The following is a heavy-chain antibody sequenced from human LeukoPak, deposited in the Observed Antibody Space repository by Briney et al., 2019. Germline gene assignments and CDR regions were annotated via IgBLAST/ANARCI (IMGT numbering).Heavy chain of an antibody. J-gene: IGHJ6*02. Sequence: GASVKVSCKASGGTFSSYAISWVRQAPGQGLEWIGGIITVFVTSNYAQKFQGRVTITADESTSTAYMELSSLRSEDTAVYYCARSVGYYYYGMDVWGQGTTVTVSS. CDR2: IITVFVTS. CDR1: GGTFSSYA. V-gene: IGHV1-69*13. CDR3: ARSVGYYYYGMDV. D-gene: IGHD3-10*01.